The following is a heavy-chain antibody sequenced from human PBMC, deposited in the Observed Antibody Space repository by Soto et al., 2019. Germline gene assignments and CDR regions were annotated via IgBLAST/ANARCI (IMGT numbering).Heavy chain of an antibody. CDR1: GFTFTSSA. J-gene: IGHJ6*02. CDR2: IVVGSGNT. Sequence: SVKVSCKASGFTFTSSAVQWVRQARGQRLEWIEWIVVGSGNTNYAQKFQERVTITRDMSTSTAYMELSSLRSEDTAVYYCAADLRWELHSYYYGMDVCGQGSTVTVAS. CDR3: AADLRWELHSYYYGMDV. V-gene: IGHV1-58*01. D-gene: IGHD1-26*01.